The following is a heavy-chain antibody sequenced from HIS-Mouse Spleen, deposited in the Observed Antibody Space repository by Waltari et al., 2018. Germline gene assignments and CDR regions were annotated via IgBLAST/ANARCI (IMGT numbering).Heavy chain of an antibody. J-gene: IGHJ2*01. D-gene: IGHD7-27*01. CDR3: ARVRTGDPSYWYFDL. CDR2: INHSGSN. CDR1: GGSFSGYY. V-gene: IGHV4-34*01. Sequence: QVQLQQWGAGLLKPSETLSLTCAVYGGSFSGYYWSWIRQPPGKGLEWIGEINHSGSNNYNPSLKSRVTISVDTSKNQFSLKLGSVTAADTAVYYCARVRTGDPSYWYFDLWGRGTLVTVSS.